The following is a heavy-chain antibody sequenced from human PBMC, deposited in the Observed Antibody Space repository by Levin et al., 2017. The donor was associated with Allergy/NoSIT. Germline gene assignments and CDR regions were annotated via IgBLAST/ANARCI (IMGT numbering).Heavy chain of an antibody. CDR1: GSTTSLFY. CDR2: INYSGST. J-gene: IGHJ5*02. Sequence: RPSETLSLTCTVSGSTTSLFYWNWIRQTPGKGLEWIGYINYSGSTKYNPSLKSRVTISLDKSKNQFSLLLTSVTAADTAVYYCARDTGGWYFDRWGQGTLVTVAS. V-gene: IGHV4-59*01. CDR3: ARDTGGWYFDR. D-gene: IGHD3-16*01.